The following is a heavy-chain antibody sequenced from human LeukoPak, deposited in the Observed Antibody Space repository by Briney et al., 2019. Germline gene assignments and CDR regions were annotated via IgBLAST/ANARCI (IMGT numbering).Heavy chain of an antibody. D-gene: IGHD6-13*01. CDR2: IIPIFGTA. J-gene: IGHJ6*02. CDR3: AREALGAAAGDYYYYGMDV. V-gene: IGHV1-69*13. Sequence: ASVKVSCQASGGTFSSYAISWVRQAPGQGLEWMGGIIPIFGTANYAQKFQGRVTITADESTSTAYMELSSLRSEDTAVYYCAREALGAAAGDYYYYGMDVWGQGTTVTVSS. CDR1: GGTFSSYA.